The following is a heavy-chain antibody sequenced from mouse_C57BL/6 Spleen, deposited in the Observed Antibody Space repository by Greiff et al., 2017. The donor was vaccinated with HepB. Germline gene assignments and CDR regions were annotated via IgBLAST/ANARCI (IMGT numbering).Heavy chain of an antibody. CDR3: AISNYVAYYAMDY. D-gene: IGHD2-5*01. CDR2: INPNNGGT. CDR1: GYTFTDYY. V-gene: IGHV1-26*01. J-gene: IGHJ4*01. Sequence: EVQLQQSGPELVKPGASVKISCKASGYTFTDYYMNWVKQSHGKSLEWIGDINPNNGGTSYNQKFKGKATLTVDKSSSTAYMELRSLTSEDSAVYYCAISNYVAYYAMDYWGQGTSVTVSS.